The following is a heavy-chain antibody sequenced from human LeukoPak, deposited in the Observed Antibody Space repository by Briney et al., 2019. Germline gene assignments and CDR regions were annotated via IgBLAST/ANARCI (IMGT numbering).Heavy chain of an antibody. D-gene: IGHD3-16*01. J-gene: IGHJ6*01. Sequence: SETLSLTCAVCGGSFSGYYWSWIRQPPGKGLEWIGDINRSGGTNYNPSRKSRVTKSGDRIKSQYSLRLVSMAAADTAVYYCARANYDTNCSRRYYNYYALDVWGQGTTVTVST. CDR1: GGSFSGYY. CDR2: INRSGGT. V-gene: IGHV4-34*01. CDR3: ARANYDTNCSRRYYNYYALDV.